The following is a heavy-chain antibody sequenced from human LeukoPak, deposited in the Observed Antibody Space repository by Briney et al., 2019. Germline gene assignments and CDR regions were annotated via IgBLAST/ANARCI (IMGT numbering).Heavy chain of an antibody. V-gene: IGHV1-2*02. CDR1: GYTFSGHY. CDR2: INPNTGGT. J-gene: IGHJ4*02. D-gene: IGHD3-3*01. Sequence: ASVKVSCRASGYTFSGHYMHWVRQAPGQGLEWMGWINPNTGGTNYAQTFQGGVTRTRDTSISTVYMELRMLRSDDTAVYYCARDMYDFLSAAYYFDYWGQGPLVTVSS. CDR3: ARDMYDFLSAAYYFDY.